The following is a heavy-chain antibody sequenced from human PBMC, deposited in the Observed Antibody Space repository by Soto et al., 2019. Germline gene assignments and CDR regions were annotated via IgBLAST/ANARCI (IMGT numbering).Heavy chain of an antibody. CDR3: ARSFGWYAIDH. D-gene: IGHD6-19*01. V-gene: IGHV4-4*02. Sequence: QMQLQESGPGLVKPSETLSLICTVSSGSISSEQRWTWVRQPPGKGLEWIGEIHHSGSTNENPSLRSRVTMSVDKSKNQFSPKLNSVTAADTAVYFCARSFGWYAIDHWGQGTLVIVSS. CDR2: IHHSGST. J-gene: IGHJ4*02. CDR1: SGSISSEQR.